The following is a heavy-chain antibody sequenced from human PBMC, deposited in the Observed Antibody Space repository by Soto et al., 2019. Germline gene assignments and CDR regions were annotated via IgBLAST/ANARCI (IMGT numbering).Heavy chain of an antibody. CDR1: RYVFPSYA. Sequence: VSWPKSRYVFPSYAISSCRHATSHVLEWMGLISAYNGNTNYAQKLQGRVTMTTDTSTSTAYMELRSLRSDDTAVYYCAIVGVAVDGNHYYYYGMDVWGQGITV. D-gene: IGHD6-19*01. CDR2: ISAYNGNT. J-gene: IGHJ6*02. CDR3: AIVGVAVDGNHYYYYGMDV. V-gene: IGHV1-18*04.